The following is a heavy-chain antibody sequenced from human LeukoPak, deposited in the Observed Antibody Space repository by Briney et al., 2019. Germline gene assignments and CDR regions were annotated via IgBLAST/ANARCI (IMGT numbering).Heavy chain of an antibody. D-gene: IGHD5-18*01. CDR2: ISYDGSNK. CDR3: AKLAPYSYGLTDDY. V-gene: IGHV3-30*09. J-gene: IGHJ4*02. CDR1: GFTFSSYA. Sequence: GGSLRLSCAASGFTFSSYAMHWVRQAPGTGLEGVAVISYDGSNKYYADSVKGRFAISRDNSKNTLYLQMNSLRAEDTAVYYCAKLAPYSYGLTDDYWGQGTLVTVSS.